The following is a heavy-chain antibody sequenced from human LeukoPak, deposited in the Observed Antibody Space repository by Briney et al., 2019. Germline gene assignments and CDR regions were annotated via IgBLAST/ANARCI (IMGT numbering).Heavy chain of an antibody. CDR2: INPSGGST. CDR1: GYTFTSYY. J-gene: IGHJ4*02. V-gene: IGHV1-46*01. Sequence: GASVKVSCKASGYTFTSYYMHWVRQAPGQGLEWMGIINPSGGSTSYAQKFQGRVTMTRDTSTSTVYMELSSLRSEDTAVYYGARDAYYYDSSVLGGYWGQGTLVTVSS. D-gene: IGHD3-22*01. CDR3: ARDAYYYDSSVLGGY.